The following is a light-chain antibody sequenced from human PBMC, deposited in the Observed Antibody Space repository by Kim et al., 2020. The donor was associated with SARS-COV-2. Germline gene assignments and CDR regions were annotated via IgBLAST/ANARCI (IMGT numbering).Light chain of an antibody. CDR1: NLGHKY. J-gene: IGLJ2*01. Sequence: SYELTQPPSVSVSPGQTASITCAGDNLGHKYACWYQQKPGQSPVLVIYQDSKRPSGIPERFSGSNSGNTATLTISGTQAMDEADYYCQAWDSSTEVFGGGTKLTVL. V-gene: IGLV3-1*01. CDR2: QDS. CDR3: QAWDSSTEV.